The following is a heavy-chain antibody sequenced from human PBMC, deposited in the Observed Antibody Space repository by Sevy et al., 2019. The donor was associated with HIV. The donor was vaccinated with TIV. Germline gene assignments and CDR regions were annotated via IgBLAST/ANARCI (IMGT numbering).Heavy chain of an antibody. CDR2: ISSSSSTI. CDR3: ARDKRSVVGATTYYFDY. V-gene: IGHV3-48*02. CDR1: GFTFSSYS. Sequence: GGSLRLSCAASGFTFSSYSMNWVRQAPGKGLEWVSYISSSSSTIYYADSVKGRFTISRDNAKNSPYLQMNSLRDEDTAVYYCARDKRSVVGATTYYFDYWGQGTLVTVSS. D-gene: IGHD1-26*01. J-gene: IGHJ4*02.